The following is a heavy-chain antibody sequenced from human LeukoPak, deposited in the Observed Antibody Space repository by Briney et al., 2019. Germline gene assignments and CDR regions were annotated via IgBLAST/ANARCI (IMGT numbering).Heavy chain of an antibody. CDR2: IKEDGSEK. J-gene: IGHJ6*03. D-gene: IGHD3-22*01. CDR1: GFTVSSNY. Sequence: GGSLRLSCAASGFTVSSNYMSWVRQAPGKGLEWVANIKEDGSEKYYVDSVKGRFTISRDNAKNSLYLQMNSLRAEDTAVYYCARDRGYVISGYYSTTYYYYYMDVWGKGTTVTVSS. V-gene: IGHV3-7*01. CDR3: ARDRGYVISGYYSTTYYYYYMDV.